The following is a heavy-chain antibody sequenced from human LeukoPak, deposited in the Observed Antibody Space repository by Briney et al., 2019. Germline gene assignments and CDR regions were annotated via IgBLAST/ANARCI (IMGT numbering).Heavy chain of an antibody. CDR2: IWYDGSNK. CDR3: ARAGSSWYSVDYYYYMDV. V-gene: IGHV3-33*01. CDR1: GFTFSSYG. D-gene: IGHD6-13*01. Sequence: GGSLRLSCAASGFTFSSYGMHWVRQAPGKGLEWVAVIWYDGSNKYYADSVKGRFTISRDNSKNTLYLQMNSLRAEDTAVYYCARAGSSWYSVDYYYYMDVWGKGTTVTVSS. J-gene: IGHJ6*03.